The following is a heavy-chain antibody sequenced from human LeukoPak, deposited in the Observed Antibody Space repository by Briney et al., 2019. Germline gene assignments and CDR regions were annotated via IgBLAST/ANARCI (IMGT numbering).Heavy chain of an antibody. Sequence: ASVKVSCKASGYTFTSYGISWVRQAPGQGLEWMGWISAYNGNTNYAQKLQGRVAMTRNTSISTAYMELSSLRSEDTAVYYCARVGITMVRGVTYYYYYGMDVWGQGTTVTVSS. CDR1: GYTFTSYG. CDR2: ISAYNGNT. V-gene: IGHV1-18*01. D-gene: IGHD3-10*01. CDR3: ARVGITMVRGVTYYYYYGMDV. J-gene: IGHJ6*02.